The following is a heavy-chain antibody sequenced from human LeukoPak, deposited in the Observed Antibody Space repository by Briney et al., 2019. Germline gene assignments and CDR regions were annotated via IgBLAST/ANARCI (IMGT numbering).Heavy chain of an antibody. Sequence: ASVKVSCKASGYTFTGYYMHWVRQAPGQGLEWMGWINPNSGGTNYAQKFQGRVTMTRDTSISTAYMELSRLRSDDTAVYYCARGASDWNDSPNYYYGMDVWGQGTTVTVSS. CDR3: ARGASDWNDSPNYYYGMDV. D-gene: IGHD1-1*01. CDR1: GYTFTGYY. V-gene: IGHV1-2*02. CDR2: INPNSGGT. J-gene: IGHJ6*02.